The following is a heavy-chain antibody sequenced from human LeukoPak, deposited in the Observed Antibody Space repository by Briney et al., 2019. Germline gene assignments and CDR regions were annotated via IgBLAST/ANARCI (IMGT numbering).Heavy chain of an antibody. J-gene: IGHJ4*02. CDR1: GFTFSSYA. Sequence: QTGGSLRLSCAASGFTFSSYAMHWVRQAPGKGLEWVAVISYDGSNKYYADSVKGRFTISRDNSKNTLYLQMSSLRAEDTAVYYCARDGDWNYRFDYWGQGTLVTVSS. D-gene: IGHD1-7*01. V-gene: IGHV3-30-3*01. CDR2: ISYDGSNK. CDR3: ARDGDWNYRFDY.